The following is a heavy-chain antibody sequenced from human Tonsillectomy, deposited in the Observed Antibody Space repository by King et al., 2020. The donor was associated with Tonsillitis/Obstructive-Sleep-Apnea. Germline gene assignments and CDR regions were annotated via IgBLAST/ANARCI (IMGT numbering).Heavy chain of an antibody. D-gene: IGHD1-26*01. V-gene: IGHV3-23*04. Sequence: DVQLVESGGGLVQPGGSLRLSCAASGFTFSSYAMSWVRQAPGKGLEWVSAISGSGGSTYYADSVKGRFTISRDNSKNTLYLQMNSLRAEDTAVYYCAKGPQTSGSYLVLYMDVWGKGTTVTVSS. CDR2: ISGSGGST. J-gene: IGHJ6*03. CDR3: AKGPQTSGSYLVLYMDV. CDR1: GFTFSSYA.